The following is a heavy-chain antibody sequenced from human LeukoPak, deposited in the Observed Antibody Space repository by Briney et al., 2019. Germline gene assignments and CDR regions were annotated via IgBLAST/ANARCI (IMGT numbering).Heavy chain of an antibody. J-gene: IGHJ4*02. V-gene: IGHV4-39*07. D-gene: IGHD5-24*01. Sequence: SETLSLTCTVSGGSISSSSYYWGWIRQPPGKGLEWIGSIYYSGSTYYNPSLKSRVTISVDTSKNQFSLKLSSVTAADTAVYYCARGRDGYCNDYWGQGTLVTVSS. CDR3: ARGRDGYCNDY. CDR2: IYYSGST. CDR1: GGSISSSSYY.